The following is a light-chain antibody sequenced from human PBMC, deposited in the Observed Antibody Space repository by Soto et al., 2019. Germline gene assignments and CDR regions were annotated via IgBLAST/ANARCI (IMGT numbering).Light chain of an antibody. J-gene: IGKJ5*01. CDR1: QSVSNN. CDR3: KQYNNWQPIT. V-gene: IGKV3-15*01. Sequence: EIMMTQSPATLSVSPGERATLSCRASQSVSNNLAWYQQKPGQAPRLLIYYASTRATGIPARFSGSGSGTEFTLTVSSLQSEDFALCYCKQYNNWQPITFGQGTRLEIK. CDR2: YAS.